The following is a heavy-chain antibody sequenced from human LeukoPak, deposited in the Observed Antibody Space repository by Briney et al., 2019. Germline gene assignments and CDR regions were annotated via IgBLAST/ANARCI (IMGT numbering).Heavy chain of an antibody. CDR3: ARESNYYGSGGTNY. J-gene: IGHJ4*02. D-gene: IGHD3-10*01. CDR1: GFTFRTYW. V-gene: IGHV3-7*01. Sequence: GGSLRLSCAASGFTFRTYWMSWVRQAPGKGLEWVANIRQDGTEKYYVDSVKGRFTISRDNAKNSLYLQMNSLRVEDTAVYYCARESNYYGSGGTNYWGQGTLVTVSS. CDR2: IRQDGTEK.